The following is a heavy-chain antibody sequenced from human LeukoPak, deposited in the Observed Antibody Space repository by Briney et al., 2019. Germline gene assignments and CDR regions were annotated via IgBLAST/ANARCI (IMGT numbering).Heavy chain of an antibody. CDR1: GFTLSNYV. Sequence: KPGGSLRLSCAASGFTLSNYVMTWVRQAPGKGLEWVSSISSSSSYIYYADSVKGRFTISRDNAKNSLYLQMNSLRAEDTAVYYCARGISAASDYWGQGTLVTVSS. CDR2: ISSSSSYI. J-gene: IGHJ4*02. D-gene: IGHD2-15*01. CDR3: ARGISAASDY. V-gene: IGHV3-21*01.